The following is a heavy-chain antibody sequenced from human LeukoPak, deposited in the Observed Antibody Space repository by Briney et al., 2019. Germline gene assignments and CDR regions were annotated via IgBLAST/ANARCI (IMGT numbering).Heavy chain of an antibody. J-gene: IGHJ4*02. D-gene: IGHD3-9*01. CDR3: ARGLYYDILTDYPFADDY. V-gene: IGHV3-11*01. CDR2: ISSSGSTI. Sequence: GGSLRLSCAASGFTFSDYYMSWIRQAPGKGLEWVSYISSSGSTIYYADSVKGRFTISRDNAKNSLYLQMNSLRAEDTAVYYCARGLYYDILTDYPFADDYWGQGTLVTVSS. CDR1: GFTFSDYY.